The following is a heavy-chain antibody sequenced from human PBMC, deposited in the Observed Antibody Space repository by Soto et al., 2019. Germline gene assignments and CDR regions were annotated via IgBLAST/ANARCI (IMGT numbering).Heavy chain of an antibody. CDR3: AREAKYNWNYRWFAP. CDR2: ISAYNGNT. J-gene: IGHJ5*02. CDR1: GYTFTSYG. Sequence: ASVKVSCKASGYTFTSYGISWVRQAPGQGLEWMGWISAYNGNTNYAQKLQGRVTMTTDTSTSTAYMELRSLRSDDTAVYYCAREAKYNWNYRWFAPGGEETLVTVPS. V-gene: IGHV1-18*01. D-gene: IGHD1-7*01.